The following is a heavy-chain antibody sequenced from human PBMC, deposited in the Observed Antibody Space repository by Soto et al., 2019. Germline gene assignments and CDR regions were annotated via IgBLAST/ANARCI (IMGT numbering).Heavy chain of an antibody. Sequence: ASVKVSCKVSGYTLTELSMHWVRQAPGKGLEWMGGFDPEDGETIYAQKFQGRVTMTEDTSTDTAYMELSSLRSEDTAVYYCARDPPFSGILRGTPLMDVWGQGTTVTVSS. CDR1: GYTLTELS. V-gene: IGHV1-24*01. CDR2: FDPEDGET. J-gene: IGHJ6*02. D-gene: IGHD4-17*01. CDR3: ARDPPFSGILRGTPLMDV.